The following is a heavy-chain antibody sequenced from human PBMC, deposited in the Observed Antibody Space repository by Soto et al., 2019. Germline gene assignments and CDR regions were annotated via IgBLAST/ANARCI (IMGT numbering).Heavy chain of an antibody. J-gene: IGHJ4*02. Sequence: GGSLRLSCAASGFTFDDYAMHWVRQAPGKGLEWVSGISWNSGSIGYADSVKGRFTISRDNAKNSLYLQMNSLRAEDTALYYCAKDAPGIAAAGTIAVAGPFDYWGQGALVTVSS. D-gene: IGHD6-13*01. V-gene: IGHV3-9*01. CDR1: GFTFDDYA. CDR2: ISWNSGSI. CDR3: AKDAPGIAAAGTIAVAGPFDY.